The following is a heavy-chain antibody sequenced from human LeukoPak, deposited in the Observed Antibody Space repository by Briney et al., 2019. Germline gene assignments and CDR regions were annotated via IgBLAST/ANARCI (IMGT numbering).Heavy chain of an antibody. CDR1: GGSISSGGYY. J-gene: IGHJ3*02. CDR2: IYYSGST. Sequence: PSETLSLTCTVSGGSISSGGYYWSWIRQHPGKGLERIGYIYYSGSTYYNPSLKSRVTISVDTSKNQFSLKLSSVTAADTAVYYCASFLLGYCSGGSCFDAFDIWGQGTMVTVSS. CDR3: ASFLLGYCSGGSCFDAFDI. D-gene: IGHD2-15*01. V-gene: IGHV4-31*03.